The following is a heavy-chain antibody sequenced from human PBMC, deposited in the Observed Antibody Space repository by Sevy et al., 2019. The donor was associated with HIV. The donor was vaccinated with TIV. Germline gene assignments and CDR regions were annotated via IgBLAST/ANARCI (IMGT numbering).Heavy chain of an antibody. CDR2: INSDGSST. CDR1: GFTFRNYW. J-gene: IGHJ5*02. Sequence: GGSLRLSCAASGFTFRNYWMHWVRQAPGKGLVWVSRINSDGSSTSYADSVNGRFTISKDNAKNTLYLQMNSLRAEDTALYYCTRVRAAITTVWANWFDPWGQGTLVTVSS. V-gene: IGHV3-74*01. CDR3: TRVRAAITTVWANWFDP. D-gene: IGHD3-22*01.